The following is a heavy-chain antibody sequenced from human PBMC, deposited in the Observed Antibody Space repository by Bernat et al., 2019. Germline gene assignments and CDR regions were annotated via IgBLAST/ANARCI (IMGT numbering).Heavy chain of an antibody. J-gene: IGHJ4*02. CDR3: ARSRLGPYFDY. Sequence: QVQLQESGPGLVKPSETLSLTCTVSGGSISSSSYYWGWIRQPPGKGLEWIGSIYYSGSTYYNPSLKSRVTISVDTSKNQFSLKLSSVTAADTAVYYCARSRLGPYFDYWGQGTLVTVSS. CDR2: IYYSGST. V-gene: IGHV4-39*01. CDR1: GGSISSSSYY. D-gene: IGHD3-16*01.